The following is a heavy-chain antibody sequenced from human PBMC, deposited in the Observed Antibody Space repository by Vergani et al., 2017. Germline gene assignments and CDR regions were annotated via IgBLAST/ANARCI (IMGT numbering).Heavy chain of an antibody. V-gene: IGHV3-30*18. CDR2: ISYDGDTT. J-gene: IGHJ4*02. CDR1: GFRFSDYG. Sequence: VELVESGGGVVQPGRSLRLSCAVSGFRFSDYGMNWVRQAPGRGLEWVALISYDGDTTYYEDSVKGRFTISRDNSKNTLFLQMHSLRVEDTALYYCAKFPLNITTPDRGDFWGQGALVTVSS. D-gene: IGHD1-1*01. CDR3: AKFPLNITTPDRGDF.